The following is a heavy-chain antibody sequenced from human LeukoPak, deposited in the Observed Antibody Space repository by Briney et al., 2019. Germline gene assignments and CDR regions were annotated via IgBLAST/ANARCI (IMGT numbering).Heavy chain of an antibody. CDR1: GGTFSSYA. CDR3: ARAALRYYGSEAYYYYYYMDV. V-gene: IGHV1-69*13. J-gene: IGHJ6*03. D-gene: IGHD3-10*01. Sequence: ASVKVSCKASGGTFSSYAISWVRQAPGQGLEWMGGIIPIFGTANYAQKFQGRVTITADESTSTAYMELSSLRSEDTAVYYCARAALRYYGSEAYYYYYYMDVWGKGTTVTISS. CDR2: IIPIFGTA.